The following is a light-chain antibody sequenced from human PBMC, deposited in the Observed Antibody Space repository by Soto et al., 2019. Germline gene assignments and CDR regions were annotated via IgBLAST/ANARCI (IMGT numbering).Light chain of an antibody. V-gene: IGKV1-33*01. CDR1: QDIDKY. CDR2: DVS. J-gene: IGKJ1*01. Sequence: IQMTQSPSSLSAYVGDRVTITCQASQDIDKYLNWYQQKPGKAPKLLIDDVSNLETGVPSRFSGSGSGTHFTFTISSLQPEDFATYYCQQSYSTPRTFGQGSKVAIK. CDR3: QQSYSTPRT.